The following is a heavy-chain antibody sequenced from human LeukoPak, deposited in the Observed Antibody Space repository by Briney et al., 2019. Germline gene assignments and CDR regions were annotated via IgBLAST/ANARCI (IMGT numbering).Heavy chain of an antibody. D-gene: IGHD2-2*01. CDR1: GYTFTGYH. Sequence: GASVKVSCKASGYTFTGYHMHWVRQAPGQGLEWMGRINPNSGDTNYAQKFQGRVTMTRDTSISTAYMELSRLRSDDTAVYYCAKDEEWRPAADWGQGTLVTVSS. CDR3: AKDEEWRPAAD. CDR2: INPNSGDT. V-gene: IGHV1-2*06. J-gene: IGHJ4*02.